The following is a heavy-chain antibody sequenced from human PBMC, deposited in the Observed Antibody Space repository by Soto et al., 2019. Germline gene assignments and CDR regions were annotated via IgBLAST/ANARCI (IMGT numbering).Heavy chain of an antibody. CDR2: ISDGSGTI. D-gene: IGHD4-17*01. CDR3: AREVGYGDPPDY. Sequence: QVQLVESGGGLVKPGGSLRLSCAASGFTFSDYYMAWIRQAPGKGLEWVSYISDGSGTIYYADSVKGRFTISRDNAKSSLYLQMNSLIADDTAVYFCAREVGYGDPPDYWGQGTQVTVSS. J-gene: IGHJ4*02. CDR1: GFTFSDYY. V-gene: IGHV3-11*01.